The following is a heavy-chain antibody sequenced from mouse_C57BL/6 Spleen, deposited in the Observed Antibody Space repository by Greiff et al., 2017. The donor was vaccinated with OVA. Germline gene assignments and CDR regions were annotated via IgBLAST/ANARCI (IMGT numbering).Heavy chain of an antibody. Sequence: QVHVKQSGAELVRPGASVTLSCKASGYTFTDYEVHWVKQTPVHGLEWIGAIDPETGGTAYNQKFKGKAILTADKSSSTAYMELRSLTSEDSAVYYCTRLVTAAWGQGTLVTVSA. CDR3: TRLVTAA. CDR1: GYTFTDYE. CDR2: IDPETGGT. J-gene: IGHJ3*01. V-gene: IGHV1-15*01. D-gene: IGHD2-2*01.